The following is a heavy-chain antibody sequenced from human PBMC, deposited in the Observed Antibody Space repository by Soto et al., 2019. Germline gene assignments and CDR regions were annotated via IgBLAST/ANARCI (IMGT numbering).Heavy chain of an antibody. CDR3: ARGNSPVNVY. D-gene: IGHD3-16*02. J-gene: IGHJ4*02. V-gene: IGHV3-48*03. CDR1: GFTFSSCE. Sequence: SLRLSCASSGFTFSSCEMNWVRQAPGKGLEWISYITSSGTTIYYADSVKGRFTISRDNAKNSLYLQMNSLRADDSAFYYCARGNSPVNVYWGQGTLVTVS. CDR2: ITSSGTTI.